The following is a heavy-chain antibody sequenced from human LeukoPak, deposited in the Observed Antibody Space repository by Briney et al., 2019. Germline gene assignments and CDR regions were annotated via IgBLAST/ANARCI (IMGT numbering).Heavy chain of an antibody. CDR1: GYTFTGYH. D-gene: IGHD5-18*01. Sequence: ASVKVSCKASGYTFTGYHMHWVRQAPGQGLEWMGWINPNSGGTNYAQKFQGRVTMTRDTSISTAYMELSRLRSDDTAVYYCARGPVYSYGYCDADYWGQGALVTVSS. CDR2: INPNSGGT. V-gene: IGHV1-2*02. J-gene: IGHJ4*02. CDR3: ARGPVYSYGYCDADY.